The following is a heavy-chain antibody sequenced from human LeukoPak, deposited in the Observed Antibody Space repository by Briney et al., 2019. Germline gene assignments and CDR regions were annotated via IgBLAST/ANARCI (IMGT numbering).Heavy chain of an antibody. J-gene: IGHJ3*02. V-gene: IGHV3-23*01. CDR2: ISGRGGST. Sequence: PGGSLRLSCAASGFSFSSYGMSWVRQAPGKGLECVSAISGRGGSTYYADSAKGRFTISRDDSKNTLYLQMNSLRAEDTAVYYCAKVAEYSSSSGTFDIWGQGTMVTVSS. D-gene: IGHD6-6*01. CDR1: GFSFSSYG. CDR3: AKVAEYSSSSGTFDI.